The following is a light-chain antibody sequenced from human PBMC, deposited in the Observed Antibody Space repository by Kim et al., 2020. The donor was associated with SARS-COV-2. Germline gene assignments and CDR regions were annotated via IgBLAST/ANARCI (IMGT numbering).Light chain of an antibody. Sequence: ASVGDRVTITCRASQSISSWLAWYQQKPGKAPKLLIYKASSLESGVPSRFSGSGSGTEFTLTFSSLQPDDFATYYCQQYNSYSFSFGQGTKLEI. CDR3: QQYNSYSFS. CDR2: KAS. V-gene: IGKV1-5*03. J-gene: IGKJ2*03. CDR1: QSISSW.